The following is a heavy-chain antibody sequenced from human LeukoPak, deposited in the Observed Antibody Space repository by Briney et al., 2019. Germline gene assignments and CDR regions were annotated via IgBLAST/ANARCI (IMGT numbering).Heavy chain of an antibody. Sequence: ASVKVSCKASGYTFTSYGISWVRQAPGQGLEWMGWISAYNGNTNYAQKLQGRVTMTTDTSTSTAYMELRSLRSDDTAVYYRARSSHDFWSGYHNWFDPWGQGTLVTVSS. D-gene: IGHD3-3*01. J-gene: IGHJ5*02. CDR2: ISAYNGNT. CDR1: GYTFTSYG. CDR3: ARSSHDFWSGYHNWFDP. V-gene: IGHV1-18*01.